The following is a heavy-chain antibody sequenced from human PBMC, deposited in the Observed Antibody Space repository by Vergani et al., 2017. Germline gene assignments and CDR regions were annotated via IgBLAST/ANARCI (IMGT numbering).Heavy chain of an antibody. CDR3: ARSRMGPYYGSGGENFQSGSYYGMDV. Sequence: QVQLVQSGAEVKKPGASVKVSCKASGYTFTSYAMHWVRQAPGQRLEWMGWINAGNGNTKYSQKFQGRVTITRDPSASTAYMELSSLRSEDTAVYYCARSRMGPYYGSGGENFQSGSYYGMDVWGQGTTVTVSS. CDR1: GYTFTSYA. D-gene: IGHD3-10*01. V-gene: IGHV1-3*01. J-gene: IGHJ6*02. CDR2: INAGNGNT.